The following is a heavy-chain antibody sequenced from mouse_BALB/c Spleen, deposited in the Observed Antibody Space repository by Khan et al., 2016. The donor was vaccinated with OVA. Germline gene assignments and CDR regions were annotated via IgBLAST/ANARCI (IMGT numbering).Heavy chain of an antibody. J-gene: IGHJ2*01. CDR3: ARSVTITTVVTTDCDY. D-gene: IGHD1-1*01. Sequence: EVQLQESGPGLVKPSQSLSLTCTVTGYSITSDYAWNWIRQFPGNKLEWMGYISYSGRTSYNPSLKSRISITRDTSTNQFFLQLNSVTTEDTATCYCARSVTITTVVTTDCDYWGQGTTLTVSS. CDR1: GYSITSDYA. V-gene: IGHV3-2*02. CDR2: ISYSGRT.